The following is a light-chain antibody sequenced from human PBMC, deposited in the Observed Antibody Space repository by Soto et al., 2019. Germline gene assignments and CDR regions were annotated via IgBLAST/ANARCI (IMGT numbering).Light chain of an antibody. J-gene: IGLJ1*01. CDR1: SSDVGGYNY. CDR2: EVS. V-gene: IGLV2-14*01. Sequence: QSVLTQPASVSGSPGQSITISCTGTSSDVGGYNYVAWYQQHPGKVPRLMIYEVSNRPSGVSNRFSGSKSGSTASLTSSGLQAEVEADYYCISYTSSSTSYVFGTGTKVTVL. CDR3: ISYTSSSTSYV.